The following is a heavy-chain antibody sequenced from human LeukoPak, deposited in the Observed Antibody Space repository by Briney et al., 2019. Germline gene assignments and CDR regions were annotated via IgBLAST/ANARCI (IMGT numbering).Heavy chain of an antibody. D-gene: IGHD6-6*01. CDR2: IHYSGST. CDR1: GGSISSYY. Sequence: SETLPLTCTVSGGSISSYYWSWIRQPPGKGLEWIGYIHYSGSTNYNPSLKSRVTISVDTSRNQFSLKLSSVTAADTAVYYCARGRYRIAASGRDAFDIWGQGTMVTVSS. J-gene: IGHJ3*02. CDR3: ARGRYRIAASGRDAFDI. V-gene: IGHV4-59*01.